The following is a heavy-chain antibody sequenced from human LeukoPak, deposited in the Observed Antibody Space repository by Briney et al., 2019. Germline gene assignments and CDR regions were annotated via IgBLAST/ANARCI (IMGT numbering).Heavy chain of an antibody. CDR2: IYPGDSDT. CDR1: GYSFISYW. D-gene: IGHD6-13*01. J-gene: IGHJ4*02. CDR3: ARPLVGTGYSSSWYFNY. V-gene: IGHV5-51*01. Sequence: GESLKISCKASGYSFISYWIAWVRQMAGKGLEWMGTIYPGDSDTSYSPSFQGQVTISADKSISTAYLQWSSLTASDTAMYYCARPLVGTGYSSSWYFNYWGQGTLVTVSS.